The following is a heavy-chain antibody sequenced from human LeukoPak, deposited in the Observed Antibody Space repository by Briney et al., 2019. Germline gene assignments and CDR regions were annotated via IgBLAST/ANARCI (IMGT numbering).Heavy chain of an antibody. J-gene: IGHJ4*02. V-gene: IGHV3-11*06. CDR3: AREIFWSGYYSNLHFDY. CDR2: ISSSSSYI. D-gene: IGHD3-3*01. CDR1: GFTFSDYY. Sequence: PGGSLRLSCAASGFTFSDYYMSWIRQAPGRGLEWVSSISSSSSYIYYADAVKGRFTISRDNAKNSLYLQMNSLRAEDTAVYYCAREIFWSGYYSNLHFDYWGRGTLVTVSS.